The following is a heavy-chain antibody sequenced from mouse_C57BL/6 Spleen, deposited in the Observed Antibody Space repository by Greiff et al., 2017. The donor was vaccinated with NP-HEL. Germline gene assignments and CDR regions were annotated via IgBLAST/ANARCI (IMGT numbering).Heavy chain of an antibody. Sequence: VKLVESDAELVKPGASVKISCKVSGYTFTDHTIHWMKQRPEQGLEWIGYIYPRDGSTKYNEKFTGKATLTADKSSSTAYMQLNSLTSEDSAVYFCARDGLITTVVAHYYAMDYWGQGTSVTVSS. V-gene: IGHV1-78*01. CDR3: ARDGLITTVVAHYYAMDY. D-gene: IGHD1-1*01. CDR2: IYPRDGST. CDR1: GYTFTDHT. J-gene: IGHJ4*01.